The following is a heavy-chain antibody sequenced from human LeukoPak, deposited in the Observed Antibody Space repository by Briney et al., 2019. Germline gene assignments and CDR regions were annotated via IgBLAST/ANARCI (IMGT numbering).Heavy chain of an antibody. J-gene: IGHJ4*02. V-gene: IGHV5-51*01. CDR3: ARHYAAGTYYNPLGY. D-gene: IGHD3-10*01. CDR2: LYPGYYDT. Sequence: GESPKTPRHGFGHSLTTNWIDLVRQVPGKGPGLIGQLYPGYYDTRYSPSFRGQGTIPADKSISTTYLQWSSQKASDTAMYYCARHYAAGTYYNPLGYWGQGTLVTVSS. CDR1: GHSLTTNW.